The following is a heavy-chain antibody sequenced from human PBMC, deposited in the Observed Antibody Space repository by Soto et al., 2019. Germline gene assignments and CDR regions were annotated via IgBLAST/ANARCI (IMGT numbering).Heavy chain of an antibody. V-gene: IGHV1-18*01. CDR2: ISPYNGNT. Sequence: QVHLVQSGAEVKKPGASVKVSCKTSGYPFTSYGIAWVRQAPGQGLEWMAWISPYNGNTYYAQKFRGRVTMTTHTNTNPVYMELRSLSSDDTAVYYGARDQSFDHNYYYGIYVWGQGTTVTVS. J-gene: IGHJ6*02. CDR3: ARDQSFDHNYYYGIYV. CDR1: GYPFTSYG.